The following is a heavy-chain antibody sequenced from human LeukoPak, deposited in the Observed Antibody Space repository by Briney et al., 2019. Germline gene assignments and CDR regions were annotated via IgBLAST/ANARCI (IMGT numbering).Heavy chain of an antibody. J-gene: IGHJ4*02. CDR1: GFTFIRYW. Sequence: GGSLRLSCAASGFTFIRYWMSCVRQAPGKGPECVPNIKQDGSEKYDVDSVKGRFTISRDNARNSLYLQMNSLRAEDTAVYYCARELRPDPYSASWYNYWGQGILVTVSS. CDR2: IKQDGSEK. V-gene: IGHV3-7*01. D-gene: IGHD6-13*01. CDR3: ARELRPDPYSASWYNY.